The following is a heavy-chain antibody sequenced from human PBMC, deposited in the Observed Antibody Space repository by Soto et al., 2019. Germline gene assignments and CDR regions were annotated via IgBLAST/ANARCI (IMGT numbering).Heavy chain of an antibody. D-gene: IGHD6-6*01. CDR2: IIPIFGTA. V-gene: IGHV1-69*13. CDR1: GGTFSSYA. CDR3: ARGEIAARPPNYYGMDV. Sequence: SVKVSCKASGGTFSSYAISWVRQAPGQGLEWMGGIIPIFGTANYAQKFQGRVTITADESTSTAYMELSSLRSEDTAVYYCARGEIAARPPNYYGMDVWGQGTTVTVSS. J-gene: IGHJ6*02.